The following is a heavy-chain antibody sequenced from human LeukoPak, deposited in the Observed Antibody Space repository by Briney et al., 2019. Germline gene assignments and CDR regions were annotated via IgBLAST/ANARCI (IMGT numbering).Heavy chain of an antibody. J-gene: IGHJ4*02. CDR3: ATLLGETYFFDF. Sequence: WASVKVSCKVSGTYSLNELSMHWVRQAPGKGLEWMGGFDPEDGETIYAQNFKGRVTVTEDTSTDTVYMDLSSLRSEDTAVYYCATLLGETYFFDFWGQGTLVTVSS. V-gene: IGHV1-24*01. CDR2: FDPEDGET. CDR1: GTYSLNELS. D-gene: IGHD1-26*01.